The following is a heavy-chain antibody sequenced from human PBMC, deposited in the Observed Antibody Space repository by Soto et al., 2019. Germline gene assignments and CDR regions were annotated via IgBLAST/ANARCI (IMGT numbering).Heavy chain of an antibody. J-gene: IGHJ5*02. Sequence: ASVKVSCKASGYTFTNYGISWVRQAPGQGLEWMGWINTYNGNTNHAQKLQGRVTMTTDTSTSTAYMELRSLRCDDTAVYYCARGVGSGTYYNQYNWFDPWGQGTLVTVSS. CDR3: ARGVGSGTYYNQYNWFDP. CDR1: GYTFTNYG. D-gene: IGHD3-10*01. V-gene: IGHV1-18*01. CDR2: INTYNGNT.